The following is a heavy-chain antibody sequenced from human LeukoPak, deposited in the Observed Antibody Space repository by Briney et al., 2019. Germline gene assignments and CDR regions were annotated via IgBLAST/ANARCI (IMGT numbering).Heavy chain of an antibody. D-gene: IGHD2-21*02. CDR2: IYSGGST. Sequence: PGGSLRLSCAASGFTFSSYAMSWVRQAPGKGLEWVSVIYSGGSTYYADSVKGRFTISRDNSKNTLYLQMNSLRAEDTAVYYCARGYCGGDCYLGYYGMDVWGQGTTVTVSS. V-gene: IGHV3-53*01. J-gene: IGHJ6*02. CDR1: GFTFSSYA. CDR3: ARGYCGGDCYLGYYGMDV.